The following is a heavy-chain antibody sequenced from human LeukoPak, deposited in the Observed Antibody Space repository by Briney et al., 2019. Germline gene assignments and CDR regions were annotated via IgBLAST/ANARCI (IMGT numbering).Heavy chain of an antibody. CDR2: IYYSEST. Sequence: SETLSLTCTVSGGSISSSSYYWGWIRQPPGKGLEWIGSIYYSESTNFNPSLKSRVTISVDKSKNHFSLSLTSVSAADTAVYYCARGIPGYFGTSGYYYEFWGQGILVTVSS. V-gene: IGHV4-39*07. CDR1: GGSISSSSYY. CDR3: ARGIPGYFGTSGYYYEF. D-gene: IGHD3-22*01. J-gene: IGHJ4*02.